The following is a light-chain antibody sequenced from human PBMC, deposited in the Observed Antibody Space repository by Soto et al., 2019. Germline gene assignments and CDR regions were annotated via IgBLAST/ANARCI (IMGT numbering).Light chain of an antibody. J-gene: IGLJ1*01. V-gene: IGLV2-14*01. Sequence: QSALPQPASVSGSPGQSITISCTGTSSDVGGYNYVSWYQQHPGKAPKLMIYDVSTRPSGVSNRFSGSKAGNTASLTISGLQAEDEADYSCSSYTSSSTLLYVFGTGTKLTV. CDR1: SSDVGGYNY. CDR2: DVS. CDR3: SSYTSSSTLLYV.